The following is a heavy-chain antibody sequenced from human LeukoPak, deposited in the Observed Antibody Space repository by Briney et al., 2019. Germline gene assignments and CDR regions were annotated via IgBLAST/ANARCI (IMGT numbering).Heavy chain of an antibody. CDR3: AREGFYDDFGIRYFDY. J-gene: IGHJ4*02. D-gene: IGHD4-17*01. CDR2: INWNGDST. CDR1: GFTFDDYG. V-gene: IGHV3-20*04. Sequence: GGSLRLSCAASGFTFDDYGMSWVRQVPGKGLEWVSGINWNGDSTGYADSLKGRFTISRDNAKNSLYLQMNNLRVEDTALYYCAREGFYDDFGIRYFDYWGQGTLVTVSS.